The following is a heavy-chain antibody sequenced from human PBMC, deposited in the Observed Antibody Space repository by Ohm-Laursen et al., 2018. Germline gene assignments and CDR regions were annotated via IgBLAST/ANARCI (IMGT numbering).Heavy chain of an antibody. CDR3: ARGSGTYYADWFDP. J-gene: IGHJ5*02. CDR1: GGSISSYY. CDR2: IYYTGST. Sequence: SQTLSLTCTVSGGSISSYYWTWIRQPPGKGLEWIGYIYYTGSTSYNPSLKSRVTISVDTSKNQFSLKLSSVTAADTAVYYCARGSGTYYADWFDPWGQGTLVTVSS. D-gene: IGHD1-26*01. V-gene: IGHV4-59*08.